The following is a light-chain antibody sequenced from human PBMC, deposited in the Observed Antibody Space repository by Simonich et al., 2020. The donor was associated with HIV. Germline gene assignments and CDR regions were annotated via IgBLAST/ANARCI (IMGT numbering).Light chain of an antibody. CDR1: SGYSNYK. V-gene: IGLV9-49*01. J-gene: IGLJ3*02. CDR3: GADHGSGSNFVWV. Sequence: QPVLTQPPSASASLGASVTLTCTLNSGYSNYKVDWYQQRPGKGPRFVMRVGTGGNVGSKGDGSPDRFSVLCSGLNRYLTIKNIQEEDESDYHCGADHGSGSNFVWVFGGGTKLTVL. CDR2: VGTGGNVG.